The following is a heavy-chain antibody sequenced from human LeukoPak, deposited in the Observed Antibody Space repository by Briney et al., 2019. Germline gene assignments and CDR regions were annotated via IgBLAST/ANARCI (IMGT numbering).Heavy chain of an antibody. J-gene: IGHJ4*02. Sequence: PGGSLRLSCAASGFTFDDYGMSWVRQAPGKGLEWVSGINWNGGSTGYADSVKGRFTISRDNAKNSLYLQMNSLRAEDTALYYCARVVREGSYYDFWSGLDYWGQGTLDTVSS. CDR3: ARVVREGSYYDFWSGLDY. V-gene: IGHV3-20*04. CDR1: GFTFDDYG. CDR2: INWNGGST. D-gene: IGHD3-3*01.